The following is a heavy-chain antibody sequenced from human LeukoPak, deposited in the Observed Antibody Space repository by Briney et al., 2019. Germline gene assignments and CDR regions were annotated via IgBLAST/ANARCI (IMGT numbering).Heavy chain of an antibody. V-gene: IGHV4-59*01. Sequence: SETLSLTCTVSGGSISSYYWSWIRQPPGKGLECIGYIYYSGTTNYNPSLESRVTISIDTSKNQFSLKLNSVTAADTAVYFCARGKPLEPLDYWGQGTLVTVSS. CDR1: GGSISSYY. CDR2: IYYSGTT. D-gene: IGHD1-1*01. J-gene: IGHJ4*02. CDR3: ARGKPLEPLDY.